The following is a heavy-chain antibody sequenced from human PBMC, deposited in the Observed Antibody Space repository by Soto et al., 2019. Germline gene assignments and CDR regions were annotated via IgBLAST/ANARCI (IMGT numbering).Heavy chain of an antibody. D-gene: IGHD3-10*01. CDR3: ARDEGLGVNYYYYGMDV. CDR1: GFTFSNYA. V-gene: IGHV3-33*08. CDR2: IWYDGSNK. Sequence: GGSLRLSCAASGFTFSNYAVHWVRQAPGEGLEWVAVIWYDGSNKYYADSVKGRFTISRDNSKNTLYLQMNSLRAEDTAVYYCARDEGLGVNYYYYGMDVWGQGTTVTVSS. J-gene: IGHJ6*02.